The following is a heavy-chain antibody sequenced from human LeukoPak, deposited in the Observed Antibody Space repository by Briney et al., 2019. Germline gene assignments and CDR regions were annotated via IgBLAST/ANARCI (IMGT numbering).Heavy chain of an antibody. V-gene: IGHV3-7*01. CDR1: GFTFSSYW. J-gene: IGHJ3*02. CDR2: IKQDGSEK. D-gene: IGHD3-22*01. CDR3: AREGKGVMIVVVITPPVGAFDI. Sequence: PGGSLRLSCAASGFTFSSYWMSWVRQAPGKGLEWVANIKQDGSEKYYVDSVKGRFTISRDNAKNSLYLQMNSLRAEDTAVYYCAREGKGVMIVVVITPPVGAFDIWGQGTMVTVSS.